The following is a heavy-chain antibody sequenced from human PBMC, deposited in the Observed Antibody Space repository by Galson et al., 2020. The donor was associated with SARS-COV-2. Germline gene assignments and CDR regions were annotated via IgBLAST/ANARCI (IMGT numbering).Heavy chain of an antibody. CDR1: AASISDNNYF. CDR3: ARHAVRHSWIRRDTTPPDYFDY. J-gene: IGHJ4*02. CDR2: ISSSGNT. D-gene: IGHD1-26*01. Sequence: SETLSLTCTVSAASISDNNYFWGCIRQPPGKGLEWIGSISSSGNTHYDSSLKSRVTISIDTSKNQFSLKVNSVTAADTAVYYCARHAVRHSWIRRDTTPPDYFDYWGQGILVTVSS. V-gene: IGHV4-39*01.